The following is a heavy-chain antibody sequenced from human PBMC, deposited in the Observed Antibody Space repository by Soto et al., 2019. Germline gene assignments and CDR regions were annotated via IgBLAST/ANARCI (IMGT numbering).Heavy chain of an antibody. CDR3: ARNYGTKGSDY. D-gene: IGHD4-17*01. J-gene: IGHJ4*02. CDR2: IIPILGIA. Sequence: QVQLVQSGAEVKKPGSSVKVSCKASGGTFSSYTISWVREAPGQGLEWMGRIIPILGIANYAQKFQGRVTITADKSTSTAYMELSSLRSEDTAVYYCARNYGTKGSDYWGQGTLVTVSS. V-gene: IGHV1-69*02. CDR1: GGTFSSYT.